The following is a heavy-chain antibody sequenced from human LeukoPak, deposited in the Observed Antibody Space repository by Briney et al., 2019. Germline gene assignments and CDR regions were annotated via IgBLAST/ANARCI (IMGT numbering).Heavy chain of an antibody. Sequence: SLRLSCAASGFTFSSYGMHWVRQAPGKGLEWVAVISYDGSNKYYADSVKGRFTISRDNSKNTLYLQMNSLRAEDTAVYYCAKDRRGYSYGYAFDYWGQGTLVTVSS. CDR2: ISYDGSNK. D-gene: IGHD5-18*01. J-gene: IGHJ4*02. CDR1: GFTFSSYG. V-gene: IGHV3-30*18. CDR3: AKDRRGYSYGYAFDY.